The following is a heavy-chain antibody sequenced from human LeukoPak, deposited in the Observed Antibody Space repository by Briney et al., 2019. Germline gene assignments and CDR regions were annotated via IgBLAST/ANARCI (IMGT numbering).Heavy chain of an antibody. V-gene: IGHV3-53*01. CDR3: AREYTATVHTGLDYFDF. D-gene: IGHD5-18*01. CDR2: IYSGGST. J-gene: IGHJ4*02. Sequence: GGSLRLSCAAPGFTVSSNYMSWVRQAPGKGLEWVSVIYSGGSTYYADSVKGRFTISRDNSKNTLYLQMNSLRAEDTAVYYCAREYTATVHTGLDYFDFWGQGTLVTVSS. CDR1: GFTVSSNY.